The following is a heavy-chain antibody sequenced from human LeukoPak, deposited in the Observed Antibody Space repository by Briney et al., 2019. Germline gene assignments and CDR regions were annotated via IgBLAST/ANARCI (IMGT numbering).Heavy chain of an antibody. V-gene: IGHV3-33*01. Sequence: GRSLRLSCAASGFTFSSYGMHWVRQAPGKGLEWVAVIWYDGSNKYYADSVKGRFTISRDNSKNTLYPQMNSLRAEDTAVYYCARELRRGDYFDYWGQGTLVTVSS. CDR2: IWYDGSNK. CDR1: GFTFSSYG. D-gene: IGHD3-10*01. CDR3: ARELRRGDYFDY. J-gene: IGHJ4*02.